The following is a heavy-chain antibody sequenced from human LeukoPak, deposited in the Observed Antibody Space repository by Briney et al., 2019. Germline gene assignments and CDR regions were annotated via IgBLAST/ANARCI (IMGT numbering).Heavy chain of an antibody. CDR3: ARETPVGACFDY. CDR2: ISAYNGNT. D-gene: IGHD2-15*01. J-gene: IGHJ4*02. CDR1: GYTFTGYY. V-gene: IGHV1-18*04. Sequence: ASVKVSCKASGYTFTGYYIHWVRQAPGQGLEWMGWISAYNGNTNYAQKLQGRVTMTTDTSTSTAYMELRSLRSDDTAVYYCARETPVGACFDYWGQGTLVTVSS.